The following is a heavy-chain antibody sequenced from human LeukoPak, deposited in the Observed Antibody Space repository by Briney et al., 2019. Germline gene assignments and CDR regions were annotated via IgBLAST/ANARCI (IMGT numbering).Heavy chain of an antibody. CDR2: IKQDGREK. CDR3: ARDRPVVAAHFDY. J-gene: IGHJ4*02. D-gene: IGHD2-15*01. Sequence: GGSLRLSCAASGSTFSSYWMSWVRQAPGKGLEWVANIKQDGREKYYVDSVKGRFTISRDNAKNSLYLQVNSLRAEDTAVYYCARDRPVVAAHFDYWGQGTLVTVSS. CDR1: GSTFSSYW. V-gene: IGHV3-7*01.